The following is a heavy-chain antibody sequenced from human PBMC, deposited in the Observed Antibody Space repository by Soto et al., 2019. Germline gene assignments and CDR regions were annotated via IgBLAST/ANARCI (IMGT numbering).Heavy chain of an antibody. CDR2: ISSTASHI. D-gene: IGHD3-22*01. Sequence: GGSLRLSCAASGFTFSNYEMSWVRQAPGKGLEWISYISSTASHIYYADSVKGRVTISRDNAKNSLYLQMNSLRVEDTAVYYCAREKYDISGYFLDYWGQGSLVTVYS. J-gene: IGHJ4*02. CDR3: AREKYDISGYFLDY. CDR1: GFTFSNYE. V-gene: IGHV3-48*03.